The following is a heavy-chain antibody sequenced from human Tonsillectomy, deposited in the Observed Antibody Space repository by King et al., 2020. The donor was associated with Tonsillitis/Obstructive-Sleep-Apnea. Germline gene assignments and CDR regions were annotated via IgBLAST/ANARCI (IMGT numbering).Heavy chain of an antibody. CDR2: ISAYNGDT. CDR1: GYTFTSYG. V-gene: IGHV1-18*01. D-gene: IGHD3-22*01. Sequence: VQLVESGAEVKKSGASVKVSCKASGYTFTSYGISWVRQAPGQGLEWMGWISAYNGDTNYAQTLQGRVTMTTDISTSTAYMELRSLRSDDTAVYYCPRVNYDSSGYYDGFDYWGQGTLVTVSS. CDR3: PRVNYDSSGYYDGFDY. J-gene: IGHJ4*02.